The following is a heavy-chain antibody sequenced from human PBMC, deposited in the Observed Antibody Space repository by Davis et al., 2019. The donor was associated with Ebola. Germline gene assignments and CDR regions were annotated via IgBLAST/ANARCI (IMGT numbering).Heavy chain of an antibody. D-gene: IGHD3-3*01. V-gene: IGHV4-4*02. Sequence: MPSETLSLTCAVSGGSISSSNWWRWVRQPPGKGLEWIGEIYHSGSTNYNPSLKSRVTISVDKSKNQFSLKLSSVTAADTAVYYCARGDFWSGYYRPDYYYYYGMDVWGQGTTVTVS. CDR1: GGSISSSNW. CDR2: IYHSGST. CDR3: ARGDFWSGYYRPDYYYYYGMDV. J-gene: IGHJ6*02.